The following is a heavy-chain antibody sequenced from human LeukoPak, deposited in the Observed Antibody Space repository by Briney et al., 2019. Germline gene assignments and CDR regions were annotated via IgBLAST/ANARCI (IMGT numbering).Heavy chain of an antibody. Sequence: ASVKVSCKASRYTFTGYYMHWVRQAPGQGLEWMGWINPNSGGTNYAQKFQGWVTMTRDTSISTAYMELSRLRSDDTAVYYCARDKGSGWPVFDYWGQGTLVTVSS. CDR2: INPNSGGT. CDR3: ARDKGSGWPVFDY. V-gene: IGHV1-2*04. J-gene: IGHJ4*02. CDR1: RYTFTGYY. D-gene: IGHD6-19*01.